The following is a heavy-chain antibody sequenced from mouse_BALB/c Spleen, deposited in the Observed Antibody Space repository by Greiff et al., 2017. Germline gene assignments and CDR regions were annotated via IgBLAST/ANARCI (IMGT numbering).Heavy chain of an antibody. Sequence: VKLQESGPGLVAPSQSLSITCTVSGFSLTGYGVNWVRQPPGKGLEWLGMIWGDGSTDYNSALKSRLSISKDNSKSQVFLKMNSLQTDDTARYYCARDGVRGYYAMDYWGQGTSVTVSS. CDR2: IWGDGST. V-gene: IGHV2-6-7*02. CDR1: GFSLTGYG. D-gene: IGHD2-14*01. CDR3: ARDGVRGYYAMDY. J-gene: IGHJ4*01.